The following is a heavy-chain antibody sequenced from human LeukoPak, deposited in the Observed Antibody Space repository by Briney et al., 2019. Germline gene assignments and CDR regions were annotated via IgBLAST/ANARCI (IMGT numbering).Heavy chain of an antibody. CDR2: SFSSGTT. V-gene: IGHV4-39*07. CDR1: GGSISSNNYY. J-gene: IGHJ4*02. Sequence: SETLSLTCSVSGGSISSNNYYWGWIRQPPGKGLEWIGSSFSSGTTYYNPSLKNRVTISVDTPKNLFSLKLSSVTAADTAMYYCALTMIRGVPDYWGQGTLVTVSS. CDR3: ALTMIRGVPDY. D-gene: IGHD3-10*01.